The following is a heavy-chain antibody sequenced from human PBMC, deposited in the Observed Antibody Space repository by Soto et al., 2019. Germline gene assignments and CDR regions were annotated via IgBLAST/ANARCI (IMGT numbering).Heavy chain of an antibody. D-gene: IGHD6-19*01. CDR3: AKDKGSSGTYDMDV. Sequence: QVQLVESGGGVVQPGRSLKLSCAASGFTFSNFGMQWVRQAPGKGLEWVAAISYDGSNKFYADSVKGRLTISRDNSKNTLYLQMNSLRAEDTAMYYCAKDKGSSGTYDMDVWGQGTTVTVSS. J-gene: IGHJ6*02. CDR2: ISYDGSNK. CDR1: GFTFSNFG. V-gene: IGHV3-30*18.